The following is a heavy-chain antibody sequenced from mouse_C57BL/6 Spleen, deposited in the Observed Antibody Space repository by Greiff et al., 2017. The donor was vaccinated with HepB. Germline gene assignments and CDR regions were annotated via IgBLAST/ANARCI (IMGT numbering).Heavy chain of an antibody. J-gene: IGHJ2*01. CDR1: GYTFTSYW. CDR2: IYPSDSET. CDR3: ARCFPDFDY. Sequence: QVQLQQPGAELVRPGSSVKLSCKASGYTFTSYWMDWVKQRPGQGLEWIGNIYPSDSETNYNQKFKDKATLTVDKSSSTAYMQLNSLTSEDSAVYYCARCFPDFDYWGQGTTLTVSS. V-gene: IGHV1-61*01.